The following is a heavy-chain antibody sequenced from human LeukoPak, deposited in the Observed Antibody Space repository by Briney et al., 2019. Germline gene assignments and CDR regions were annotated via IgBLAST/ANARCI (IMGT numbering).Heavy chain of an antibody. J-gene: IGHJ4*02. CDR3: ARGPAANSGNYYAGDY. Sequence: GRSLRLSCAASGFTFDDYAMHWVRQAPGKGLEWVSGSSGNSGSIGYADSVKGRFTISRDNSKNTLSLQMNSLRAEDTAVYYCARGPAANSGNYYAGDYWGQGTLVTVSS. D-gene: IGHD1-26*01. CDR2: SSGNSGSI. CDR1: GFTFDDYA. V-gene: IGHV3-9*01.